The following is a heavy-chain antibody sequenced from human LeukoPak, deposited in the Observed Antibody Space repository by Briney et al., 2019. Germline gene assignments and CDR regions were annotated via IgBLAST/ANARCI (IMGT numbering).Heavy chain of an antibody. D-gene: IGHD2-2*01. CDR2: INPNSGGT. Sequence: ASVKVSCKASGYTFTGYYMHWVRQAPGQGLEWMGWINPNSGGTNYAQKFQGRVTMTRDTSISTAYMELSRLRSDDTAVYYCARAQDILVVPAANDYWGQGTLVTVSS. CDR3: ARAQDILVVPAANDY. V-gene: IGHV1-2*02. J-gene: IGHJ4*02. CDR1: GYTFTGYY.